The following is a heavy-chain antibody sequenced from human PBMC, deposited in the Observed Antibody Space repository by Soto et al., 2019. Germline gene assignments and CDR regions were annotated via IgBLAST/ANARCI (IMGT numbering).Heavy chain of an antibody. CDR2: ISYDGSNK. CDR3: AKDALQYTEYYFDY. Sequence: PGGSLRLSCAASGFTFSSYGMHWVRQAPGKGLEWVAVISYDGSNKYYADSVKGRFTISRDNSKNTLYLQMNSLRAEDTAVYYCAKDALQYTEYYFDYWGQGTLVTVSS. J-gene: IGHJ4*02. D-gene: IGHD4-4*01. CDR1: GFTFSSYG. V-gene: IGHV3-30*18.